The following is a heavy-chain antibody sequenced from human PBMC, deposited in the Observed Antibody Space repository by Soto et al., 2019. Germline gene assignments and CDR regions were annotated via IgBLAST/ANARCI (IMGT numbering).Heavy chain of an antibody. Sequence: QVHLQQWGAGLLKPSETLSLTCAVYGGSFSDTYWNWFRQPPGKGLERIGEINHNTNTIYNPSLTSRATLSVDXXKNPFPLKLTSVTAADTAVYYCARGVRLFRGRFDPWGQGTLVTVSS. D-gene: IGHD2-15*01. CDR2: INHNTNT. V-gene: IGHV4-34*01. CDR1: GGSFSDTY. J-gene: IGHJ5*02. CDR3: ARGVRLFRGRFDP.